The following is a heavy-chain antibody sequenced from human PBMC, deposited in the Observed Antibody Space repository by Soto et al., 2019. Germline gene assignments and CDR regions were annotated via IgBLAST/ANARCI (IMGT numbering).Heavy chain of an antibody. CDR2: ISYDGSNK. D-gene: IGHD2-2*01. Sequence: VQLVESGGGVVQPGRSLRLSCAASGFTFSSYGMHWVRQAPGKGLEWVAVISYDGSNKYYADSVKGRFTISRDNSKNTLYLQMNSLRAEDTAVYYCAKDGGGYCSSTSCYYFDYWGQGTLVTVSS. CDR1: GFTFSSYG. V-gene: IGHV3-30*18. CDR3: AKDGGGYCSSTSCYYFDY. J-gene: IGHJ4*02.